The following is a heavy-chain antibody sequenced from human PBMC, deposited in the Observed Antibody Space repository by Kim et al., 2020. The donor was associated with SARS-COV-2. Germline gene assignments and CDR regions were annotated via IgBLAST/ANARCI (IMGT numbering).Heavy chain of an antibody. CDR3: ARVGGQWLTD. CDR2: IYYSGST. D-gene: IGHD6-19*01. J-gene: IGHJ4*02. V-gene: IGHV4-39*07. Sequence: SETLSLTCTVSGGSISSSSYYWGWIRQPPGKGLEWIGSIYYSGSTYYNPSLKSRVTISVDTSKNQFSLKLSSVTAADTAVYYCARVGGQWLTDWGQGTL. CDR1: GGSISSSSYY.